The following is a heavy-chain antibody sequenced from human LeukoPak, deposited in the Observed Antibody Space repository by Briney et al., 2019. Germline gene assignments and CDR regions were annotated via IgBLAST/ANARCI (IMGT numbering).Heavy chain of an antibody. Sequence: PGGSLRLSCAASGFSFSNYGIHWVRQAPGKGLEWVALISYEGSIKYYADSVKGRSTLSRDNSKNTVYLQMNTLRPDDTAVYYCAKEQALLWVQSTYAFNLWGLGTMVTVSS. V-gene: IGHV3-30*18. J-gene: IGHJ3*01. CDR1: GFSFSNYG. D-gene: IGHD5-24*01. CDR2: ISYEGSIK. CDR3: AKEQALLWVQSTYAFNL.